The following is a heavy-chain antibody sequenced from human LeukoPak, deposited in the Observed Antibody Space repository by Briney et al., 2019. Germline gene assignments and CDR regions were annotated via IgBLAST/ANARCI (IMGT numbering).Heavy chain of an antibody. V-gene: IGHV4-59*08. CDR2: IYYSGST. Sequence: SETLSLTCTVSGGSISSNYWSWIRQPPGKGLEWIGYIYYSGSTNYNPSLKSRVTISVDTSKNQFSLKLSSVTAADTAVYYCARRSGFHDYWGQGTLVTVSS. CDR1: GGSISSNY. CDR3: ARRSGFHDY. D-gene: IGHD3-3*01. J-gene: IGHJ4*02.